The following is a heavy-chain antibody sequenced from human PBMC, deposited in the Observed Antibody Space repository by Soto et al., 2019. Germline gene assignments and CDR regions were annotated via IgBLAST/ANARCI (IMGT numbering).Heavy chain of an antibody. J-gene: IGHJ2*01. V-gene: IGHV3-30-3*01. Sequence: QVQLVESGGGVVQPGRSLRPSCAASGFTFNNYAMHWVRQAPGKGLEWVALISYDGSNKYYADSVKGRFTISRDNSKNTLYLQMNSLRAEDTAVYYCARDPLWGTAMVLWYFDLWGRGTLVTVSS. D-gene: IGHD5-18*01. CDR3: ARDPLWGTAMVLWYFDL. CDR2: ISYDGSNK. CDR1: GFTFNNYA.